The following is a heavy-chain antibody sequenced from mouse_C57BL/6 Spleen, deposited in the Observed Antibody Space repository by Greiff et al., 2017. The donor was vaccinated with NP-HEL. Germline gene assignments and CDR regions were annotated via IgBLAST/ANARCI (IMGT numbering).Heavy chain of an antibody. J-gene: IGHJ1*03. D-gene: IGHD1-1*01. CDR3: ARRGVVSSYWYFDV. CDR1: GYAFSSSW. V-gene: IGHV1-82*01. Sequence: VKLQQSGPELVKPGASVKISCKASGYAFSSSWMNWVKQRPGKGLEWIGRIYPGDGDTNYNGKFKGKATLTADKSSSTAYMQLSSLTSEDSAVYFCARRGVVSSYWYFDVWGTGTTVTVSS. CDR2: IYPGDGDT.